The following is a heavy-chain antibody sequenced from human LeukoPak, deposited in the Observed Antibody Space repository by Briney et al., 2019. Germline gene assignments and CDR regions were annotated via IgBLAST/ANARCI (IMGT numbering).Heavy chain of an antibody. J-gene: IGHJ6*02. CDR3: ARRCSGGSRSYYYYGMDV. CDR2: IYYSGST. D-gene: IGHD2-15*01. Sequence: SETLSLTCTVSGGSISSYYWSWIRQPPGKGLEWIGYIYYSGSTNYNPSLKSRVTISVDTSKNQFSLKLSSVTAADTAVYYCARRCSGGSRSYYYYGMDVWGQGTTVTVSS. V-gene: IGHV4-59*08. CDR1: GGSISSYY.